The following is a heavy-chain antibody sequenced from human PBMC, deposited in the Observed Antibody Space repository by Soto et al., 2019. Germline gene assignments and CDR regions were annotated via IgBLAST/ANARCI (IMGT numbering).Heavy chain of an antibody. V-gene: IGHV4-39*01. CDR1: GDSLIIDNYY. Sequence: PSETLSLTCTVSGDSLIIDNYYCGWVRQPPGQNLQWIGSVYHTGTTYYNSSLKSRVTISIDTSNSQFSLKLSSMTAADTAVYYCARHGHSHFYDYWGQGTLVTVSS. CDR2: VYHTGTT. J-gene: IGHJ4*02. CDR3: ARHGHSHFYDY.